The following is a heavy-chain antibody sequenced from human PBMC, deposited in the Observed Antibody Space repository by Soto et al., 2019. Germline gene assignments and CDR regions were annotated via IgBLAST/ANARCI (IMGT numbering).Heavy chain of an antibody. CDR3: ARHMARVLIANPYWFDT. V-gene: IGHV4-39*01. CDR1: GGSITNDDYY. J-gene: IGHJ5*02. CDR2: VSSTGSP. D-gene: IGHD3-10*01. Sequence: QLHLQESGPGLVKPSETLSLICTVSGGSITNDDYYWAWIRQAPGKGLEWNASVSSTGSPYYNPSIKSRVTVSLDTSKSQVSLRLMSVTATDTAIYYCARHMARVLIANPYWFDTWGQGTLVTVSS.